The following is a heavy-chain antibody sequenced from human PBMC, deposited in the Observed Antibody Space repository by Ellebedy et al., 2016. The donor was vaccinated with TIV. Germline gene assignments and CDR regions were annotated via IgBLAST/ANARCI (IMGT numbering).Heavy chain of an antibody. D-gene: IGHD3-22*01. CDR2: LNVASTDT. V-gene: IGHV1-2*02. CDR1: GYTFTGYY. J-gene: IGHJ4*02. CDR3: ARSVMKVVTAAPLGY. Sequence: AASVKVSCKASGYTFTGYYIHWVRQAPGQGLEWMGWLNVASTDTNYAQRFRARVPMTRDTSISTAYMDLSRLTSDDTAVYYCARSVMKVVTAAPLGYWGQGTLVTVSS.